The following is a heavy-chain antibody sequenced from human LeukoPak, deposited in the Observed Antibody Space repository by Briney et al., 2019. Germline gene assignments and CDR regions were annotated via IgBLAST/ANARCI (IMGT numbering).Heavy chain of an antibody. CDR1: GGSISSYY. J-gene: IGHJ6*02. D-gene: IGHD4-17*01. CDR2: IYYSGST. CDR3: ARHQDYGDYGINSYYYYVMDV. V-gene: IGHV4-59*08. Sequence: RASETLSLTCTVSGGSISSYYWSWIRQPPGKGLEWIGYIYYSGSTNYNPSLKSRVTISVDTSKNQFSLKLSSVTAAGTAVYYCARHQDYGDYGINSYYYYVMDVWGQGTTVTVSS.